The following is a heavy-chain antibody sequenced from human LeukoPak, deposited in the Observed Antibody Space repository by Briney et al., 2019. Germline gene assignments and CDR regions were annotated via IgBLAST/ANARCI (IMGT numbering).Heavy chain of an antibody. J-gene: IGHJ4*02. Sequence: GGSLRLPCAASGFTFSSYAMSWVRQAPGKGLEWVSAISGSGGSTYYADSVKGRFTISRDNSKNTLYLQMNSLRAEDTAVYYCAKIADYGDAVEPFDYWGQGTLVTVSS. CDR1: GFTFSSYA. CDR3: AKIADYGDAVEPFDY. D-gene: IGHD4-17*01. V-gene: IGHV3-23*01. CDR2: ISGSGGST.